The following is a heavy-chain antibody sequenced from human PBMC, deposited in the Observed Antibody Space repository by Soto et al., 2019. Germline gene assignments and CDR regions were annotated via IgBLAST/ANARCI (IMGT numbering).Heavy chain of an antibody. CDR3: ARDWDGMVRGAEGAFDI. Sequence: QVQLVQSGAEVKKPGSSVKVSCKASGGTFSSYTISWVRQAPGQGLEWMGRIIPILGIANYAQKFQGRVTITADKSTSTAYMERSSLRSEDTAVYYCARDWDGMVRGAEGAFDIWGQGTMVTVSS. J-gene: IGHJ3*02. CDR1: GGTFSSYT. CDR2: IIPILGIA. V-gene: IGHV1-69*08. D-gene: IGHD3-10*01.